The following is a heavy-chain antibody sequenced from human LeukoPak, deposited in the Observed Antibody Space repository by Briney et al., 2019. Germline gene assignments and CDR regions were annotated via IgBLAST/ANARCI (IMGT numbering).Heavy chain of an antibody. V-gene: IGHV3-23*01. CDR1: GFTFSCYA. CDR3: AKGPVGYSYGYWFDY. CDR2: ISGSGGST. J-gene: IGHJ4*02. Sequence: GGSLRLSCAASGFTFSCYAMSWVRQAPGKGLEWVSAISGSGGSTYYADSVKGRFTIPRDNSKNTLYLQMNSLRAEDTAVYYCAKGPVGYSYGYWFDYWGQGTLVTVSS. D-gene: IGHD5-18*01.